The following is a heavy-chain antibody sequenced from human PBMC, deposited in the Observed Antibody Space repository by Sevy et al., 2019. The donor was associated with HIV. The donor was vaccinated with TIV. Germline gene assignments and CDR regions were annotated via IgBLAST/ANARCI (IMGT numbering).Heavy chain of an antibody. CDR2: TRKKADGYTT. Sequence: GGSLRLSCAASGFTVSTYAINWVRQAPGKGLEWVGRTRKKADGYTTEYAASVKGRFTISRDDSKNSLYVQMNSLKTEDTAVYYCATHAGIAAAGRVFDYWGQRTLVTVSS. D-gene: IGHD6-13*01. CDR1: GFTVSTYA. J-gene: IGHJ4*02. V-gene: IGHV3-72*01. CDR3: ATHAGIAAAGRVFDY.